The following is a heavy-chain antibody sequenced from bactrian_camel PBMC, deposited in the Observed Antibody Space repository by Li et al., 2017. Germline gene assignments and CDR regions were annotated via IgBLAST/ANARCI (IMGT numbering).Heavy chain of an antibody. CDR3: ANAANYWSDYDY. V-gene: IGHV3-3*01. J-gene: IGHJ4*01. CDR1: AYVFTMCE. D-gene: IGHD8*01. CDR2: IRYNRSIS. Sequence: HVQLVESGGGSVQAGGSLKLSCSGFAYVFTMCEMGWYRQVPGKEREEVALIRYNRSISYADSVKGRFIISRDNAKNTLYLQLNSLKTEDTAIYYCANAANYWSDYDYWGQGTQVTVS.